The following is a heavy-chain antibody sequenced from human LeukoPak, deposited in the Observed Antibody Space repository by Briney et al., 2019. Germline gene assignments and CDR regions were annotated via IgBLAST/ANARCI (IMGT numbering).Heavy chain of an antibody. CDR3: ARDPDGYIG. CDR1: GGSISGSSYY. D-gene: IGHD5-24*01. Sequence: SETLSLTCTVSGGSISGSSYYWGWIRQPPGKGLEWIGSIYYSGSTYYSPSLKSRVTISVDTSKNQFSLKLSSVTAADTAVYYCARDPDGYIGGGQGTLVTVSS. V-gene: IGHV4-39*07. J-gene: IGHJ4*02. CDR2: IYYSGST.